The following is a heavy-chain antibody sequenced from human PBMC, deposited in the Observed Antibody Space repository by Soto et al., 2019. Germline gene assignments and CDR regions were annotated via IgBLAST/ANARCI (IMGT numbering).Heavy chain of an antibody. CDR3: ARSIPGTTSVDY. CDR2: SRDKGNSAST. Sequence: EVHLVESGGTLVQPGGSLRLSCAGSGFTFSDYYIDWVRQAPGKVLEWVGRSRDKGNSASTDDAASVQGRFTVSRDASKNSLYLQMNSLKADDTALYYCARSIPGTTSVDYWGQGTLVTVSS. V-gene: IGHV3-72*01. CDR1: GFTFSDYY. J-gene: IGHJ4*02. D-gene: IGHD1-7*01.